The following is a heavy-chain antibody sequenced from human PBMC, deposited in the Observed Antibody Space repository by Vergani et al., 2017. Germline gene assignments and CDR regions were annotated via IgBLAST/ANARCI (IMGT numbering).Heavy chain of an antibody. CDR1: GFTFSSYW. J-gene: IGHJ6*03. CDR3: ARDSRYDFWSRNYMDV. D-gene: IGHD3-3*01. Sequence: VHLVESGGGVVQPGGSLRLSCAASGFTFSSYWMSWVRQAPGKGLEWVANIKQDGSEKYYVDSVKGRFTISRDNAKNSLYLQMNSLRAEDTAVYYCARDSRYDFWSRNYMDVWGKGTTVTVSS. CDR2: IKQDGSEK. V-gene: IGHV3-7*01.